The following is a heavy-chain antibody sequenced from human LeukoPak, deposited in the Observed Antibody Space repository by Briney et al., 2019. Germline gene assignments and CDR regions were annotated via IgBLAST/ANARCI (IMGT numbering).Heavy chain of an antibody. J-gene: IGHJ5*02. CDR1: GYTFTGYY. CDR2: ITPNSGGT. V-gene: IGHV1-2*02. CDR3: ARDRTDYYDSNAYYPNWFDP. Sequence: ASVKVSCKASGYTFTGYYIHWVRQAPGQGLEWMGWITPNSGGTNYAQKFQGRVTMTRDTSISTVYMELSRLRSDDTAVYYCARDRTDYYDSNAYYPNWFDPWGRGTLVTVSS. D-gene: IGHD3-22*01.